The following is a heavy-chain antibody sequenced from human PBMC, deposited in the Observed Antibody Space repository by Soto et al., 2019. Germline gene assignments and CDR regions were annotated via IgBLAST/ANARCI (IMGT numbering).Heavy chain of an antibody. CDR2: ISGSGGST. J-gene: IGHJ4*02. V-gene: IGHV3-23*01. Sequence: GGSLRLSCAPSGFTFSSYAMSWLRQAPGQGLEWVSAISGSGGSTYYADSVKGRFTISRDNSKNTLYLQMNSLRAEDTAVYYCAKFPSGGAAAGTFYVYWGQGTLVTVSS. CDR3: AKFPSGGAAAGTFYVY. CDR1: GFTFSSYA. D-gene: IGHD6-13*01.